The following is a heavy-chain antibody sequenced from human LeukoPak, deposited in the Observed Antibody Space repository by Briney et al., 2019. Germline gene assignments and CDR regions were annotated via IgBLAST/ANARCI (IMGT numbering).Heavy chain of an antibody. J-gene: IGHJ4*02. D-gene: IGHD6-19*01. Sequence: GGSLRLSCAASGFTFSNYWMSWVRQAPGKGLEWVANIKQDGSEKHYVDSVMGRFTISRDNAKNSLYLQMNSLRAEDTAVYYCARDRSSGWDDYWGQGTLVTVSS. CDR3: ARDRSSGWDDY. V-gene: IGHV3-7*01. CDR1: GFTFSNYW. CDR2: IKQDGSEK.